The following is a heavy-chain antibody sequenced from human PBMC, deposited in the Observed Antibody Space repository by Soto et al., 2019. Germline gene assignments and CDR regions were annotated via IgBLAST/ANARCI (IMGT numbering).Heavy chain of an antibody. D-gene: IGHD1-26*01. V-gene: IGHV4-4*02. CDR2: IYHSGST. CDR1: GGALSSSNW. CDR3: ARVSGSYYYGMDV. J-gene: IGHJ6*02. Sequence: QVQLQESGPGLVKPSGTLSLTCAVSGGALSSSNWWSWVRQPPGKGLEWIGEIYHSGSTTYNPSLKCRVTIAVDKSKHQFSLKLSSVTAAHTAVYYCARVSGSYYYGMDVWGQGTTVTVSS.